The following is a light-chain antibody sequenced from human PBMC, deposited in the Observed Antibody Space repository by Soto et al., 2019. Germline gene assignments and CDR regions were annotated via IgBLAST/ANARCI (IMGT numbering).Light chain of an antibody. CDR2: DDN. J-gene: IGLJ2*01. CDR3: GTWDESLGAGV. V-gene: IGLV1-51*01. CDR1: GSNIGRNY. Sequence: QSVLTQPASVSATPGAKVTISCSGRGSNIGRNYVSWYRQLPGTAPQLLIYDDNKRHSGVPDRLSGSRYGTSASLAIAGLQPGDEADYYCGTWDESLGAGVFGGGTKVTVL.